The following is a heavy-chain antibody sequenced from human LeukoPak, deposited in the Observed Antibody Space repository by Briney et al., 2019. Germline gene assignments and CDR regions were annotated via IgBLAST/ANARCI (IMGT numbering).Heavy chain of an antibody. CDR1: GFTVSSNY. Sequence: GGSLRLSCAASGFTVSSNYMSWVRQAPGKGLEWVSVIYSGGSTYYADSVKGRFTISRDNSKNTLYLQMNSLRAEDTAVYYCARGIFASSGWSFFDYWGQGTLSPSPQ. V-gene: IGHV3-53*01. D-gene: IGHD6-19*01. CDR2: IYSGGST. CDR3: ARGIFASSGWSFFDY. J-gene: IGHJ4*02.